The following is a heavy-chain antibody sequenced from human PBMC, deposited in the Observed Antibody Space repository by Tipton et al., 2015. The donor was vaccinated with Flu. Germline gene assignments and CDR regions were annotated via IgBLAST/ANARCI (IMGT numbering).Heavy chain of an antibody. CDR1: GGSMSDYS. CDR2: IHHGDRI. CDR3: ARQMERAMLADS. V-gene: IGHV4-59*01. J-gene: IGHJ4*02. Sequence: TLSLTCTVSGGSMSDYSWSWIRQAPGKGLEWIGNIHHGDRINYHPSLESRVTISLDTFNNQFSLKLNSVTAADTAVYYCARQMERAMLADSWGQGTLVTVSS. D-gene: IGHD5-18*01.